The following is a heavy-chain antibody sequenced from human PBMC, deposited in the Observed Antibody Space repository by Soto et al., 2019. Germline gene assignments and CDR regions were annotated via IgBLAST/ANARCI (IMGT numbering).Heavy chain of an antibody. D-gene: IGHD3-22*01. CDR1: GGTFSSYA. CDR2: IIPIFGTA. CDR3: ASSYYYDSSGYYYGGLYGMDV. Sequence: ASVKVSCKASGGTFSSYAISWVRQAPGQGLEWMGGIIPIFGTANYAQKFQGRVTITADESTSTAYMELSSLRSEDTAVYYCASSYYYDSSGYYYGGLYGMDVWGQGTTVTVS. V-gene: IGHV1-69*13. J-gene: IGHJ6*02.